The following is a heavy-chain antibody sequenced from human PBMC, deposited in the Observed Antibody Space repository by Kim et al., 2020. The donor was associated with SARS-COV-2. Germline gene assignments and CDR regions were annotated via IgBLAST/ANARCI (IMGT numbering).Heavy chain of an antibody. CDR3: ARGTLQRGFDP. V-gene: IGHV3-74*01. CDR1: GFTFSNYG. Sequence: GGSLRLSCEASGFTFSNYGLHWVRQGPGKGLVWLARINSDEGETHYADSVKGRFTISRDNAENTLHLQLNSLGAEDTAIYYCARGTLQRGFDPWGQGPLGTVFS. J-gene: IGHJ5*02. CDR2: INSDEGET.